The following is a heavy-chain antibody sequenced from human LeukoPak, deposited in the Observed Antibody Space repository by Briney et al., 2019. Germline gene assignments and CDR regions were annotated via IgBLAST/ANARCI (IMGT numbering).Heavy chain of an antibody. CDR1: GFTFSSYD. CDR3: AIADQTYDILTGYWWPPHFDI. V-gene: IGHV3-13*01. D-gene: IGHD3-9*01. CDR2: IGTAGDT. Sequence: GGSLRLSCAASGFTFSSYDMHWVRHATGQGLEWVSAIGTAGDTYYPGSVKGRFPISREIAKTSLYLQLNSLGAGAPAVFYCAIADQTYDILTGYWWPPHFDIWGQGTMVTASS. J-gene: IGHJ3*02.